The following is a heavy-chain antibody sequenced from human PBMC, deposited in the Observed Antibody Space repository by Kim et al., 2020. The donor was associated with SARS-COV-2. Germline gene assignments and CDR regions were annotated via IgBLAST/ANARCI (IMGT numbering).Heavy chain of an antibody. D-gene: IGHD3-16*01. V-gene: IGHV3-23*01. J-gene: IGHJ4*02. Sequence: GGSLRLSCTASGFTFGSYAMSWVRQAPGKGLEWVSTAIVTGPNTFYSDSVRGRFTISRDNSKNTLFLQMNSLRADDTAMYYCAKDLVKGEFRRFDCWGQGTLV. CDR3: AKDLVKGEFRRFDC. CDR1: GFTFGSYA. CDR2: AIVTGPNT.